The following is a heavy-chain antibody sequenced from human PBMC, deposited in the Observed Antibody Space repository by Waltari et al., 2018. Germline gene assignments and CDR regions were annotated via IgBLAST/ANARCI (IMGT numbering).Heavy chain of an antibody. D-gene: IGHD3-22*01. CDR1: GVSIKAFY. Sequence: QVELQESGPGLVKPSDDLSLTCSVSGVSIKAFYWSWVRQSPGKPLAWIGFIYSPGITSYNPSLEGRVTMSADTSKNQFSLNLRYGTAADTAIYYCASSNSRNYYQYYMQNWGNGTTVTVSS. CDR2: IYSPGIT. CDR3: ASSNSRNYYQYYMQN. J-gene: IGHJ6*03. V-gene: IGHV4-4*09.